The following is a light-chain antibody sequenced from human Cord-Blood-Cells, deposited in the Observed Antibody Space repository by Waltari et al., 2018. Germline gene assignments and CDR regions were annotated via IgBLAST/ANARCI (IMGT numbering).Light chain of an antibody. J-gene: IGKJ2*01. CDR3: QQLTL. V-gene: IGKV1-9*01. CDR2: AAS. Sequence: IQLTQSPSSLSASVGDRVTITCRASQGISRYLAWYQQKPGKAPKLLIYAASTLQSGVPARVSGSGSRTDFTLTISSLQPEDFATYYCQQLTLFGQGTKLEIK. CDR1: QGISRY.